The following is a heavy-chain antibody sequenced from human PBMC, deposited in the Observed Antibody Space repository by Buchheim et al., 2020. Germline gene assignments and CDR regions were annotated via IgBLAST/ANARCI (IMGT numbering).Heavy chain of an antibody. V-gene: IGHV3-30*04. Sequence: QVQLVESGGGVVQPGGSLRLSCAASGFTFSSYAMHWVRQAPGKGLGWVAVISYDGSNKYYADSVKGRFTISRDNSKNTLYMKMNSLRAEDTAVYYCAREIYSYGYFWFDPWGQGTL. CDR1: GFTFSSYA. J-gene: IGHJ5*02. D-gene: IGHD5-18*01. CDR2: ISYDGSNK. CDR3: AREIYSYGYFWFDP.